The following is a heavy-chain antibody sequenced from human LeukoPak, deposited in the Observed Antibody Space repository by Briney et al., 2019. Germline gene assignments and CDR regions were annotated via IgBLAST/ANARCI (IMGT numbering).Heavy chain of an antibody. V-gene: IGHV3-30*04. CDR2: ISYDGSNK. CDR3: ARDRWECSSTSCYYYYYYYGMDV. J-gene: IGHJ6*04. D-gene: IGHD2-2*01. Sequence: GGSLRLSCAASGFTFSSYAMHWVRQAPGKGLEWVAVISYDGSNKYYADSVKGRFTISRDNSKNTLYLQMNSLRAEDTAVYYCARDRWECSSTSCYYYYYYYGMDVWGKGTTVTVSS. CDR1: GFTFSSYA.